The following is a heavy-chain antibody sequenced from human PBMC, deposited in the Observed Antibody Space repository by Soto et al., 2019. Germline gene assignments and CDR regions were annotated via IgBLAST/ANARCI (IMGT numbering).Heavy chain of an antibody. CDR3: ARGGRIFDYDSGMDG. V-gene: IGHV3-74*01. CDR1: GFTFSNYW. J-gene: IGHJ6*01. Sequence: EMQLVESGGGLVKPGVSLRISCAASGFTFSNYWMHWVRQTPGKGLVWVSRISTDGSSTWYADSVKGRVTISRDSAKDTLYLPMRSLRAEGTAVYYCARGGRIFDYDSGMDGWGQGTTVALSS. D-gene: IGHD3-3*01. CDR2: ISTDGSST.